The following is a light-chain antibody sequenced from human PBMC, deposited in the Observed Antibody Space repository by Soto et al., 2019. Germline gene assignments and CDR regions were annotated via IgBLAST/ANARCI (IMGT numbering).Light chain of an antibody. J-gene: IGKJ4*01. CDR3: QQSITPPLT. CDR2: SAS. Sequence: DIQMTQSQSSLSASVGDRVTITGRASQSIDNYLNWYQQKSGKAPQLLIYSASHLQSGVPSRFSGGGYGTDFILTISSLQPEDSAIYFCQQSITPPLTFGGGTKVEIK. V-gene: IGKV1-39*01. CDR1: QSIDNY.